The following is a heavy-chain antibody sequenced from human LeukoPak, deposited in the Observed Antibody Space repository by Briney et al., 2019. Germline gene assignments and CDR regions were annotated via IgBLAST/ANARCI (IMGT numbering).Heavy chain of an antibody. V-gene: IGHV3-48*01. CDR2: ISSSSSTI. CDR1: GFTFSSYS. Sequence: PGGSLRLSCAASGFTFSSYSMNWVRQAPGKGLEWVSYISSSSSTIYYADSVKGRFTISRDNAKNSLYLQMNSLRAEDTAVYYCARTRFLEWNDAFDIWGQGTMVTVSS. J-gene: IGHJ3*02. D-gene: IGHD3-3*01. CDR3: ARTRFLEWNDAFDI.